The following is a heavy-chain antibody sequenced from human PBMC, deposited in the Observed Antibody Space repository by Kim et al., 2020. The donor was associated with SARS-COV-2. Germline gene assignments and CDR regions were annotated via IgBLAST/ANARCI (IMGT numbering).Heavy chain of an antibody. CDR3: AYDSRYGCYYGMDV. J-gene: IGHJ6*02. V-gene: IGHV4-61*01. D-gene: IGHD3-16*01. Sequence: SETLSLTCTVSGGSVSSGSYYWSWIRQPPGKGLEWIGYIYYSGSTNYNPSLKSRVTISVDTSKNQFSLKLSSVTAADTAVYYCAYDSRYGCYYGMDVWGQGTTVTVSS. CDR1: GGSVSSGSYY. CDR2: IYYSGST.